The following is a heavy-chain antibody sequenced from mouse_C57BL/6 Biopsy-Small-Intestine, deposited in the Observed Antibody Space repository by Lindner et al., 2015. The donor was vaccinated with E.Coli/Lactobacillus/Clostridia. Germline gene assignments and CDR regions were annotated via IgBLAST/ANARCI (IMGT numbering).Heavy chain of an antibody. CDR3: VGTSNHVCFAY. Sequence: VQLQESGAELVRPGTSVEVSCKASGYTFTNYLIDWVKQRPGQGLEWIGVINPGSNITNYNEKFTGKATLTADKSSATAYIQLSSLTSEDSAVYFCVGTSNHVCFAYWGQGTLVTVSA. V-gene: IGHV1-54*01. CDR2: INPGSNIT. CDR1: GYTFTNYL. D-gene: IGHD2-10*02. J-gene: IGHJ3*01.